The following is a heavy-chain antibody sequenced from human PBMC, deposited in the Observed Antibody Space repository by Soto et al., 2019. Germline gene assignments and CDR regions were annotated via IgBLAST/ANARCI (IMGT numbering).Heavy chain of an antibody. J-gene: IGHJ6*03. CDR2: ISAYNGNT. CDR3: AREVEVRGVNYYYYYMDV. CDR1: GYTFTSYG. V-gene: IGHV1-18*01. Sequence: ASVKVSCKASGYTFTSYGISWVRQAPGQGLEWMGWISAYNGNTNYAQKLQGRVTMTTDTSTSTAYMELRSLRSDDTAVYYCAREVEVRGVNYYYYYMDVWGKGTTVTVSS. D-gene: IGHD3-10*01.